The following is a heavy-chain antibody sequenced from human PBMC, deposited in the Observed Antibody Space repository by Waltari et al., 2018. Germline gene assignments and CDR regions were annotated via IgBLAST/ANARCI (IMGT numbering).Heavy chain of an antibody. Sequence: QVQLQESGPGLVKPSETLSLTCTVSGGSISSYYWTWIRQPPGKGLEWIWYIYYSGSTNYNPSLKSRVTISVDTSKNQFSLKLSSVTAADTAVYYCAREFMYCTNGVCSRLYYFDYWGQGTLVTVSS. CDR3: AREFMYCTNGVCSRLYYFDY. D-gene: IGHD2-8*01. J-gene: IGHJ4*02. CDR1: GGSISSYY. CDR2: IYYSGST. V-gene: IGHV4-59*01.